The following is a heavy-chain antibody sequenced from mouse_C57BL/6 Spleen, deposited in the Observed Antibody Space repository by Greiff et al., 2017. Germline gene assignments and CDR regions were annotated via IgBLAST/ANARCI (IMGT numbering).Heavy chain of an antibody. CDR3: AVSWYGRYGTYAMDY. Sequence: QVQLQQPGAELVKPGASVKMSCKASGYTFTSYWITWVKQRPGQGLEWIGDIYPGSGSTNYNEKFKSKATLTVDTSSSTAYMQLSSLTSEDSAVXYCAVSWYGRYGTYAMDYWGQGTTVTVSS. V-gene: IGHV1-55*01. J-gene: IGHJ4*01. CDR2: IYPGSGST. D-gene: IGHD2-10*02. CDR1: GYTFTSYW.